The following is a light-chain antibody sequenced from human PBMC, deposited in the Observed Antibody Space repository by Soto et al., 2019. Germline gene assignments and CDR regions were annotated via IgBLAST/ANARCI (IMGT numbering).Light chain of an antibody. CDR3: SSYTSNSTYV. Sequence: QSVLTQPASVSGSPGQSITISCTGTSSDVGGYNYVSWYQQHPGKAPKLMIYEVSNRPSGVSNRFSGSKSGNTAPLTISGLQAEDEADYYCSSYTSNSTYVFGTGTKVTVL. CDR1: SSDVGGYNY. CDR2: EVS. V-gene: IGLV2-14*01. J-gene: IGLJ1*01.